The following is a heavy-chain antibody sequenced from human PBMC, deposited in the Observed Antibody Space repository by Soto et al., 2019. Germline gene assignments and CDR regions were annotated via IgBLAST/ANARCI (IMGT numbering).Heavy chain of an antibody. V-gene: IGHV3-21*01. CDR1: GFTFSSYG. D-gene: IGHD1-26*01. Sequence: PGGSLRLSCAASGFTFSSYGMNWVRQAPGKGLEWVSSITGSSAYIHYADSVRGRFTISRDNAKNSLYLQMNSLRAEDTAVYYCAREWANYWGQGTLVTSPQ. CDR2: ITGSSAYI. J-gene: IGHJ4*02. CDR3: AREWANY.